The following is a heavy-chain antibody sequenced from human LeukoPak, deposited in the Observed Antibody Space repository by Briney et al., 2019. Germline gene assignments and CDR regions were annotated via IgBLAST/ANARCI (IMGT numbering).Heavy chain of an antibody. Sequence: PSETLSLTRAVYGGSFSGYYWSWIRQPPGKGLEWIGEINHSGSTNYNPSLKSRVTISVDTSKNQFSLKLSSVTAADTAVYYCAKESGGMKFDPWGQGTLVTVSS. J-gene: IGHJ5*02. V-gene: IGHV4-34*01. CDR1: GGSFSGYY. CDR3: AKESGGMKFDP. CDR2: INHSGST. D-gene: IGHD2-15*01.